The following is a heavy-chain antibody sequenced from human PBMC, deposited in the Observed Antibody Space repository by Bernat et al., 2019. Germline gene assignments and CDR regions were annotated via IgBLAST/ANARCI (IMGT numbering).Heavy chain of an antibody. Sequence: QVQLVQSGAEVKKPGASVKVSCKASAYTFTGYYLYWVRQAPGQGLEWIGWINPNSGATDYAQKVQGWVTMTRDTSISTAYMELVRVTSDDTAVDYCARALPVKLLDVWGQGTTVIVSS. CDR3: ARALPVKLLDV. D-gene: IGHD6-19*01. CDR2: INPNSGAT. V-gene: IGHV1-2*04. J-gene: IGHJ6*02. CDR1: AYTFTGYY.